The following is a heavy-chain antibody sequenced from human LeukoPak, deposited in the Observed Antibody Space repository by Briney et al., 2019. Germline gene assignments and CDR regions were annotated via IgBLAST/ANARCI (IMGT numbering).Heavy chain of an antibody. D-gene: IGHD3-22*01. J-gene: IGHJ4*02. V-gene: IGHV3-30-3*01. Sequence: PGGSLRLSCAASGFTFSSYAMHWVRQAPGKGLEWVAVISYDGSNKYYADSAKGRFTISRDNSKNTLYLQMNSLRAEDTAVYYCAREGYYYDSSGYYSYYYFDYWGQGTLVTVSS. CDR1: GFTFSSYA. CDR2: ISYDGSNK. CDR3: AREGYYYDSSGYYSYYYFDY.